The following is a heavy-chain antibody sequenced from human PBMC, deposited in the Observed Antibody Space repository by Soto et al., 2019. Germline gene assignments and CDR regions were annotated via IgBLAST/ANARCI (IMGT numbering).Heavy chain of an antibody. J-gene: IGHJ5*02. CDR1: GGSISSYY. Sequence: SETLSLTCTVSGGSISSYYWSWIRQPPGKGLEWIGYIYYSGSTNYNPSLKSRVTISVDTSKNQFSLKLSSVTAADTAVYYCARGPAVHNWFDPWGQGTLVTVSS. CDR3: ARGPAVHNWFDP. V-gene: IGHV4-59*01. CDR2: IYYSGST. D-gene: IGHD2-2*01.